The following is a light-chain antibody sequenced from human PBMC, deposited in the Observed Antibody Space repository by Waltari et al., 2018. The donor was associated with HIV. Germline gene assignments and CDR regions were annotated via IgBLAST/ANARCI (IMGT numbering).Light chain of an antibody. CDR1: SPNLGLGYD. V-gene: IGLV1-40*01. CDR3: QSYDNSLSAWV. CDR2: DNI. J-gene: IGLJ3*02. Sequence: QSVLTQPPPVSGAPGPRVTISCTGSSPNLGLGYDVQWYQQLPGTAPKLLVYDNINRPSGVPDRFSGSKSGISASLAITGLQAEDEANYYCQSYDNSLSAWVFGGGTKVTVL.